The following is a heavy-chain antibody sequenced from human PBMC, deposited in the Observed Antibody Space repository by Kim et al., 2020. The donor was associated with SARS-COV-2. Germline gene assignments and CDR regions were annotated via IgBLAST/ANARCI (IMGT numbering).Heavy chain of an antibody. V-gene: IGHV3-53*01. CDR2: IYSGGST. D-gene: IGHD3-9*01. CDR3: ARDNYDILTGRTWGWFDP. J-gene: IGHJ5*02. Sequence: GGSLRLSCAASGFTVSSNYMSWVRQAPGKGLEWVSVIYSGGSTYYADSVKGRFTISRDNSKNTLYLQMNSLRAEDTAVYYCARDNYDILTGRTWGWFDPWGQGTLVTVSS. CDR1: GFTVSSNY.